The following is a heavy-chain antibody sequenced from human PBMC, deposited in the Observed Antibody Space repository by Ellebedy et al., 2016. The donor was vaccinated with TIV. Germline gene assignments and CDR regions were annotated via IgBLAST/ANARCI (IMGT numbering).Heavy chain of an antibody. Sequence: GESLKISCAASGFTFGRYGMHWVRQAPGKRLEWVAVIWFDGSKEFYADSVKGRFTISRDDSKNEVFLQMSSLRAEDTAVYYCARPSYQLLSYYFDSWGQGTLVTVSS. CDR3: ARPSYQLLSYYFDS. J-gene: IGHJ4*02. V-gene: IGHV3-33*01. D-gene: IGHD2-2*01. CDR2: IWFDGSKE. CDR1: GFTFGRYG.